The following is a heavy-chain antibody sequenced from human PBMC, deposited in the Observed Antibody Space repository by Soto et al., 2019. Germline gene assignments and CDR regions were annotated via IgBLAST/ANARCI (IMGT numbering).Heavy chain of an antibody. CDR3: AKKVNSGPGSQYFDY. Sequence: GGSLRLSCAASGFTFSSYSMSWVRQAPGKGLEWVSGFRTSGDGGTTYYADSVKGRFTISRDNSKNMLFMQMNSLRAEDTAIYYCAKKVNSGPGSQYFDYWGQGTLVTVSS. V-gene: IGHV3-23*01. CDR1: GFTFSSYS. D-gene: IGHD3-10*01. CDR2: FRTSGDGGTT. J-gene: IGHJ4*02.